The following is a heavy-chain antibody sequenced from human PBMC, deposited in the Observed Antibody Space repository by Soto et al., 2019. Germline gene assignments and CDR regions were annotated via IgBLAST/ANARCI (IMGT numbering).Heavy chain of an antibody. D-gene: IGHD2-2*01. CDR3: ARVQYCSSTSCYFDQVYYYGMDV. CDR1: GYTFTSYG. Sequence: ASVKVSCKASGYTFTSYGISWVRQAPGQGLEWMGWISAYNGNTNYAQKLQGRVTMTTDTSTSTAYMELRSLRSDDTAVYYCARVQYCSSTSCYFDQVYYYGMDVWGQGTTVTVSS. CDR2: ISAYNGNT. J-gene: IGHJ6*02. V-gene: IGHV1-18*01.